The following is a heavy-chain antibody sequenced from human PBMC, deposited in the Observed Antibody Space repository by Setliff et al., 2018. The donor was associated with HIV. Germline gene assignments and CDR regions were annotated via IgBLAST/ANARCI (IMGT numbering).Heavy chain of an antibody. CDR1: GYTFTGYY. Sequence: ASVKVSCKASGYTFTGYYMHWVRQAPGQGLEWMGCINLNTGNTNYAQKFQGRVIVTRDTSINTAYVELRSLRLDDTAVYFCARVPYRSAWFSGGHDAFDIWGQRTMVT. V-gene: IGHV1-2*02. D-gene: IGHD6-19*01. CDR2: INLNTGNT. J-gene: IGHJ3*02. CDR3: ARVPYRSAWFSGGHDAFDI.